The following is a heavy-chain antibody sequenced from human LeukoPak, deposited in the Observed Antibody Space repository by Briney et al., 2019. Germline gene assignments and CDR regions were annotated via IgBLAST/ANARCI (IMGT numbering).Heavy chain of an antibody. D-gene: IGHD3-10*01. CDR3: ARDQGVSSGGDNWFDP. Sequence: ASVKVSCKASGYTFTGYYMHWVRQAPGQGLEWMGWINPNSGGTNYAQKFQGRVTMTRDTSISTAYMELSRLRFDDTAVYYCARDQGVSSGGDNWFDPWGQGTLVTVSS. V-gene: IGHV1-2*02. CDR1: GYTFTGYY. J-gene: IGHJ5*02. CDR2: INPNSGGT.